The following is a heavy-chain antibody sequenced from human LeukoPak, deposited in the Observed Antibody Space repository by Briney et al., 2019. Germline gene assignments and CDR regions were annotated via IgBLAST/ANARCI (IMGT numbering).Heavy chain of an antibody. J-gene: IGHJ4*02. CDR3: AKDGTGWPHKFIDY. CDR1: GFTFSSYG. V-gene: IGHV3-30*02. Sequence: PGGSLRLSCAASGFTFSSYGMHWVRQAPGKGLEWVAFIRYDGSNKYYADSVKGRFTISSDNSKNTLYLQMNSLRAEDTAVYYCAKDGTGWPHKFIDYWGQGTLVTVSS. CDR2: IRYDGSNK. D-gene: IGHD6-19*01.